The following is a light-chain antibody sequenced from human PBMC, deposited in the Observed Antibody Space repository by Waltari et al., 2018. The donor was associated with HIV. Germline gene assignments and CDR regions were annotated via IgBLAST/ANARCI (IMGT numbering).Light chain of an antibody. J-gene: IGKJ1*01. CDR3: QQSYSTPRT. Sequence: DIQMTQSPSSLSASVGDRVTITCRASQSISSYLNWYQQKPGKAPKLLIYSTSSLQSGVPPRFSGRGSGTDFSLTINSLQPEDFATYYCQQSYSTPRTFGQGTKVEIK. CDR2: STS. CDR1: QSISSY. V-gene: IGKV1-39*01.